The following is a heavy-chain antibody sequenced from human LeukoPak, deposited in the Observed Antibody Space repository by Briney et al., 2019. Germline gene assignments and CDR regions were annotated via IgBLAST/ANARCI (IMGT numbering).Heavy chain of an antibody. J-gene: IGHJ3*02. D-gene: IGHD6-19*01. V-gene: IGHV3-30*18. CDR1: GFTFSSYG. CDR3: AKDEQWLVPPNAFDI. CDR2: ISYDGSNK. Sequence: GGSLRLSCAASGFTFSSYGMHWVRQAPGKGLEWVAVISYDGSNKYYADSVKGRFTISRDNSKNTLYLQMNSLRAEDTAVYYCAKDEQWLVPPNAFDIWGQGTMVTVSS.